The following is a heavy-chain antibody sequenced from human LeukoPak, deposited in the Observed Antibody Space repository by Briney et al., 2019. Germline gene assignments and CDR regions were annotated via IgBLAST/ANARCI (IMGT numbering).Heavy chain of an antibody. Sequence: GGSLRLSCAASGFTFSNAWMSWVRQAPGKGLEWVGRIKSKTDGGATDYAAPVKGRFTISRDNAKNSLYLQMNSLRAEDTAVYYCAPNPSWALYPYWGQGTLVTVSS. CDR3: APNPSWALYPY. J-gene: IGHJ4*02. V-gene: IGHV3-15*01. D-gene: IGHD3-3*01. CDR2: IKSKTDGGAT. CDR1: GFTFSNAW.